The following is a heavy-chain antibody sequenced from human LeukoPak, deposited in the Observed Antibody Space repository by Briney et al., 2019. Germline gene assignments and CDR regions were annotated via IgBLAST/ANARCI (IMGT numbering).Heavy chain of an antibody. D-gene: IGHD5-18*01. J-gene: IGHJ4*02. CDR3: AKDGYSYGFLFNF. CDR2: TKEDGSEK. V-gene: IGHV3-7*03. Sequence: PGGSLRLSCAASGFTFSSTWMSWVRQAPGKGLEWVANTKEDGSEKYYVDSVKGRFTISRDNAKNALYLQMNSLRAEDTALYYCAKDGYSYGFLFNFWGQGTLVTVSS. CDR1: GFTFSSTW.